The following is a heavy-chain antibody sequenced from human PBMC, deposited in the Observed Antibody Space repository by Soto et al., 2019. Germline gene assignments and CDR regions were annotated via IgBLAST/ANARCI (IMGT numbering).Heavy chain of an antibody. D-gene: IGHD1-20*01. V-gene: IGHV3-73*02. CDR2: IRSKANSYAT. Sequence: EVQLVESGGGLVQPGGSLKLSCAASGFTFSGSAMHWVRQASGKGLEWVGRIRSKANSYATAYAASVKGRFTISRDDSKNTAYLQMNSLKTEDTAVYYCTRLRITGRDYYFDYWGQGTLVTVSS. CDR3: TRLRITGRDYYFDY. J-gene: IGHJ4*02. CDR1: GFTFSGSA.